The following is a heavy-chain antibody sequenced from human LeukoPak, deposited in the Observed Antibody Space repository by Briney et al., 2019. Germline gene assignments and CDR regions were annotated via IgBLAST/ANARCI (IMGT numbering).Heavy chain of an antibody. CDR2: ISAYNGNT. D-gene: IGHD3-16*02. Sequence: ASVEVSCTASGYTFTSYGISWVRQAPGQGLEWMGWISAYNGNTNYAQKLQGRVTMTTDTSTSTAYMELRSLRSDDTAVYYCARARYDYVWGSYRDYDYWGQGTLVTVSS. CDR3: ARARYDYVWGSYRDYDY. V-gene: IGHV1-18*01. CDR1: GYTFTSYG. J-gene: IGHJ4*02.